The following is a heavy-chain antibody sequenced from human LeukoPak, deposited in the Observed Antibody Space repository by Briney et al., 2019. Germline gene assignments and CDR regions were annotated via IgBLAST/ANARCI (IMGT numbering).Heavy chain of an antibody. Sequence: PSETLSLTCTVSGGSINSTSNYWGWIRQPPGKGLEWIGSIYYSGSTSYNPSLKSRVTISVDTSKNQFSLKLSSVTAADTAVYFCAGDYGDYYFDYWGQGTLVTVSS. V-gene: IGHV4-39*07. J-gene: IGHJ4*02. CDR1: GGSINSTSNY. CDR3: AGDYGDYYFDY. D-gene: IGHD4-17*01. CDR2: IYYSGST.